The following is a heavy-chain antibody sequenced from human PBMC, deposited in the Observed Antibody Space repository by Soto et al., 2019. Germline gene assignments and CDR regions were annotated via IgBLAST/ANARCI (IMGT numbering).Heavy chain of an antibody. CDR1: GYRFTSYW. V-gene: IGHV5-51*01. J-gene: IGHJ6*02. Sequence: GESLTLSCTGSGYRFTSYWVGWVRQMPGKGLEWMGIIYPGDSDTRYSPSFQGQVTISADKSISTAYLQWSSLKASDTAMYYCARHLGSGYYYYGMDVWGQGTTVTVSS. CDR2: IYPGDSDT. D-gene: IGHD7-27*01. CDR3: ARHLGSGYYYYGMDV.